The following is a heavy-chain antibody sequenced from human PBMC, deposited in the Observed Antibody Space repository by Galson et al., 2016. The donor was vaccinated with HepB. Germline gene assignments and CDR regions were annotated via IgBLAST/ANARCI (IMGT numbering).Heavy chain of an antibody. D-gene: IGHD3-10*01. V-gene: IGHV1-69*06. CDR1: GGXFSXXX. J-gene: IGHJ6*03. Sequence: SVKVSCKASGGXFSXXXISXVRQAXGQGLEWMGGVIPILGTPTYAEKFQDRVTITADKSTSTAYTELSSLRSEDTAVYYCARVLPYMLRGVTTFYHYYMDVWGTGTTVTVSS. CDR3: ARVLPYMLRGVTTFYHYYMDV. CDR2: VIPILGTP.